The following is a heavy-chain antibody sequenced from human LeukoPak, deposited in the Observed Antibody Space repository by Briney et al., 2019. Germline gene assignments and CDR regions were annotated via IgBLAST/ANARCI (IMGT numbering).Heavy chain of an antibody. V-gene: IGHV4-61*01. CDR2: IHYSGST. CDR3: AREAVAGTGWFDP. J-gene: IGHJ5*02. CDR1: GGSVSSGSYY. D-gene: IGHD6-19*01. Sequence: PSETLSLTCTVSGGSVSSGSYYWSWIRQPPGKGLEWIGYIHYSGSTNYNPSLKSRVTISVDTSKNQFSLKLSSVTAADTAVYYCAREAVAGTGWFDPWGQGTLVTVSS.